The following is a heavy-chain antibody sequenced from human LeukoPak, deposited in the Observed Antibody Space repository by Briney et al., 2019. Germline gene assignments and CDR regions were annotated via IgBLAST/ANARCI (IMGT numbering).Heavy chain of an antibody. CDR2: IYYSGST. CDR3: ARRHCSGGSCYVDN. D-gene: IGHD2-15*01. Sequence: SSETLSVTCSVSGGSISGSYWTWIRQPPGKGLEWIGYIYYSGSTNYNPSLKSRVTISVDTSKNQFSLKLSSVTAADTAVYYCARRHCSGGSCYVDNWGQGTLVTVSS. V-gene: IGHV4-59*01. CDR1: GGSISGSY. J-gene: IGHJ4*02.